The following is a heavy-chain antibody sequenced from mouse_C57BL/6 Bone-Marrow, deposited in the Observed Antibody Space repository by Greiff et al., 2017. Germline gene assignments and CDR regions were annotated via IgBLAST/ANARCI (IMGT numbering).Heavy chain of an antibody. V-gene: IGHV1-82*01. CDR2: IYPGDGDT. CDR1: GYAFSSSW. J-gene: IGHJ2*01. Sequence: QVQLKQSGPELVKPGASVKISCKASGYAFSSSWMNWVKQRPGKGLEWIGRIYPGDGDTNYNGKFKGKATLTADKSSSTAYMQLSSLTSEDSAVDFYARGGGSPHFDYWGQGTTLTVSS. D-gene: IGHD1-1*02. CDR3: ARGGGSPHFDY.